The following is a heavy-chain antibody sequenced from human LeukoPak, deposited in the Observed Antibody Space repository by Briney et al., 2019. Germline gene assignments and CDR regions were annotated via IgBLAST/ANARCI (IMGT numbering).Heavy chain of an antibody. CDR3: ARGLRYVDTAMGNVY. CDR1: GVSISSYY. V-gene: IGHV4-59*12. D-gene: IGHD5-18*01. CDR2: IYYSGST. Sequence: SETLSLTCTVSGVSISSYYWSWIRQPPGKGLEWIGYIYYSGSTNYNSSLKSRVTISVDTSKNQFSLKLSSVTAADTAVYYCARGLRYVDTAMGNVYWGQGTLVTVSS. J-gene: IGHJ4*02.